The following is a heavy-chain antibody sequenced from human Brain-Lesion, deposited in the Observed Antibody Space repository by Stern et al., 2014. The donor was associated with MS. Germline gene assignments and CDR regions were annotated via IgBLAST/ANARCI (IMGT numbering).Heavy chain of an antibody. CDR1: GGSISSSNW. V-gene: IGHV4-4*02. D-gene: IGHD6-13*01. CDR2: SDHSGST. CDR3: ARFPASRPHVFDS. Sequence: VQLVESGPGLVKPSGTLSLTCAVSGGSISSSNWWSWVRQSPGKGLEWIGESDHSGSTIYNPSLKSRVPVSVEKPKTRFPLNLRSVPAADTAVYFCARFPASRPHVFDSWGQGTLVTVSS. J-gene: IGHJ4*02.